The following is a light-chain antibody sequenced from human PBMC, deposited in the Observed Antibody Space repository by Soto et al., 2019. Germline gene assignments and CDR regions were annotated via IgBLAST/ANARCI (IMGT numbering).Light chain of an antibody. CDR2: GAS. J-gene: IGKJ2*01. CDR1: QSVSSSF. V-gene: IGKV3-20*01. CDR3: QQYGSSPPHT. Sequence: EIVLTQSPGTLSLSPGERATLSCRASQSVSSSFIAWYQHKPGQAPRLLIYGASSRATGIPDRFSGSGSGTDFTLTISRLEPGDFAVYFCQQYGSSPPHTFGQGTKVEIK.